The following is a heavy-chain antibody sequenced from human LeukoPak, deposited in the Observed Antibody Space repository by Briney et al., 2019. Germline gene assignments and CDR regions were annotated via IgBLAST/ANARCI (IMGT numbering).Heavy chain of an antibody. J-gene: IGHJ6*02. V-gene: IGHV3-30-3*01. CDR1: GFTFSSYA. D-gene: IGHD3-10*01. CDR3: ASLLWFGELLVYYGMDV. CDR2: ISYDGSNK. Sequence: GGSLRLSCAASGFTFSSYAMHWVRQAPGKGLEWVAVISYDGSNKYYADSVKGRFTISRDNSKNTLYLQMNSLRAEDTAVYYCASLLWFGELLVYYGMDVWGQGTTVTVSS.